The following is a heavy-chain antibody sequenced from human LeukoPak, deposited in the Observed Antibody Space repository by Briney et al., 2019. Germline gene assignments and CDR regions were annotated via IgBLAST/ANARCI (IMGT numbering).Heavy chain of an antibody. CDR2: INHSGST. J-gene: IGHJ3*02. Sequence: SETLSLTCAVYGGSFSGYYWSWIRQPPGKGLEWIGEINHSGSTNYNPSLKSRVTISVETSKNQFSLKLSSVTAADTAVYYCAREDSRTFDIWGQGTMVTVSS. CDR1: GGSFSGYY. D-gene: IGHD6-13*01. CDR3: AREDSRTFDI. V-gene: IGHV4-34*01.